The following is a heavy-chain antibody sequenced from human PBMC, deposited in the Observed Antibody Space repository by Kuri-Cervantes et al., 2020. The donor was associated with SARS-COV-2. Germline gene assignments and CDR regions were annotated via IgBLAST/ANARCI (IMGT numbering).Heavy chain of an antibody. CDR1: GGTFSSYA. D-gene: IGHD3-22*01. CDR3: ARDANYYYDSSGYWDY. J-gene: IGHJ4*02. CDR2: IIPIFGTA. Sequence: SVKVSCKASGGTFSSYAISWVRQAPGQGLEWMGGIIPIFGTANYAQKFQGRVTITADKSTSTAYMELSSLRSEDTAVYYCARDANYYYDSSGYWDYWGQGTLVTVSS. V-gene: IGHV1-69*06.